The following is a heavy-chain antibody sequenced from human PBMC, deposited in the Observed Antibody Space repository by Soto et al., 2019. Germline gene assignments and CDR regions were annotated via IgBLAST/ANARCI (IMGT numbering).Heavy chain of an antibody. Sequence: PSETLSLTCNVSGGSISSGDYYWSWIRQPPGKGLEWIGYIYFSESTSYNPSLKSRVTISVDTSKNQFSLKLSSVTAADTAVYYCARDLGYCSSTSCSDYYYYGMDVWGQGTTVTVSS. D-gene: IGHD2-2*01. J-gene: IGHJ6*02. CDR1: GGSISSGDYY. CDR3: ARDLGYCSSTSCSDYYYYGMDV. CDR2: IYFSEST. V-gene: IGHV4-30-4*02.